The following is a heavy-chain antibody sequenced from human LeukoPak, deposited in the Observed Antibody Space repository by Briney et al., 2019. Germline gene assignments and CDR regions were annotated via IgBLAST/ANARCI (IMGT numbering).Heavy chain of an antibody. CDR2: IKQDGREK. D-gene: IGHD2-2*01. CDR1: GFTFSSYW. V-gene: IGHV3-7*01. J-gene: IGHJ6*03. CDR3: ARGGSTPIHYYYYMDV. Sequence: GGSLRLSCAASGFTFSSYWMNWVRQAPGKGLEWVANIKQDGREKYYVDSVKGRFTISRDNAKNSLYLQMNSLRAEETAVYYCARGGSTPIHYYYYMDVWGKGTTVTVSS.